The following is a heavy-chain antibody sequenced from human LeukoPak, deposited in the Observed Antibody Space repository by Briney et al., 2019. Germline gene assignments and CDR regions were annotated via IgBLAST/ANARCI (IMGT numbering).Heavy chain of an antibody. J-gene: IGHJ5*02. Sequence: SETLSLTCTVSGGSISSYYWSWIRQPPGKGLEWIGYIYYSGSTNYNPSLKSRVTISVDTSKNQFSLKLSSVTAADTAVYYCARGPRAGDFWSGSPPNWFDPWGQGTLVTVSS. CDR3: ARGPRAGDFWSGSPPNWFDP. D-gene: IGHD3-3*01. V-gene: IGHV4-59*01. CDR2: IYYSGST. CDR1: GGSISSYY.